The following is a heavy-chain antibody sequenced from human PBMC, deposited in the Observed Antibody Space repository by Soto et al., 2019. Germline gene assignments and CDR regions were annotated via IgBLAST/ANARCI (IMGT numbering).Heavy chain of an antibody. J-gene: IGHJ5*02. V-gene: IGHV1-18*01. D-gene: IGHD2-2*01. CDR2: ISAYNGNT. Sequence: ASVKVSCKASGYTFTSYGISWVRQAPGQGLEWMGWISAYNGNTNYAQKLQGRVTMTTDTSTSTAYMELRSLRSDDTAVYYCARDRIVVVPAAQNWFGPWGQGTLVTVYS. CDR1: GYTFTSYG. CDR3: ARDRIVVVPAAQNWFGP.